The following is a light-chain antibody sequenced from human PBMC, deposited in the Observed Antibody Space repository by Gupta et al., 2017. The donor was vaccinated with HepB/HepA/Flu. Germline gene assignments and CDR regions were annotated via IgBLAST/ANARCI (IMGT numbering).Light chain of an antibody. V-gene: IGKV1-39*01. Sequence: DIQMTQSPSSLSASVGDRVTITCRASQSISSYLDWYQQKPGKAPKLLIYAASRVQSGVPSRFSGSGYGTDFTLTISSRQPEDFANYYCQQRYSTPWTFGQGTXVEIK. CDR3: QQRYSTPWT. J-gene: IGKJ1*01. CDR1: QSISSY. CDR2: AAS.